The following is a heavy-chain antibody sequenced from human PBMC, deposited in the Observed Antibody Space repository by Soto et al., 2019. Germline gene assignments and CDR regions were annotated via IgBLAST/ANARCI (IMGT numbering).Heavy chain of an antibody. CDR1: GFTFSSYA. V-gene: IGHV3-23*01. CDR3: AHTQGIVLVPAAIWY. D-gene: IGHD2-2*02. CDR2: ISGSGGST. J-gene: IGHJ4*02. Sequence: PGGSLRLSCAASGFTFSSYAMSWVRQAPGKGLEWVSAISGSGGSTYYADSVKGRFTISRDNSKNTLYLQMNSLRAEDTAVYYCAHTQGIVLVPAAIWYWGQGTLVTVSS.